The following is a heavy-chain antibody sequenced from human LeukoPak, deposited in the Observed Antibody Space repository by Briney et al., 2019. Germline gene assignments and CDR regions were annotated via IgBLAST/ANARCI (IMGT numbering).Heavy chain of an antibody. CDR3: ARFSSIGAAFDY. CDR1: GGSISIYY. J-gene: IGHJ4*02. CDR2: IYTSGST. V-gene: IGHV4-4*07. D-gene: IGHD6-13*01. Sequence: SETLSLTCTVSGGSISIYYWSWIRQPAGKGLEWIGRIYTSGSTNYNPSLKSRVTMSVDTSKNQFSLKLSSVTAADTAVYYCARFSSIGAAFDYWGQGTLVTVSS.